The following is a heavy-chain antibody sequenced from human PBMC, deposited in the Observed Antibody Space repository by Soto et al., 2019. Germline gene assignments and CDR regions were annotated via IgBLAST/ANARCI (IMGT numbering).Heavy chain of an antibody. D-gene: IGHD3-22*01. Sequence: GSLRLSCATSGFMFNDYAMYWVRQAPGQGLEWVAMTSSDGNHQFYVDNVRGRFTVSRDNSKNTLNLQMNSLRPEDTAVYYCSRGTYYPQSSGLHADYWGPGTVVTVSS. J-gene: IGHJ4*02. CDR1: GFMFNDYA. CDR2: TSSDGNHQ. CDR3: SRGTYYPQSSGLHADY. V-gene: IGHV3-30*03.